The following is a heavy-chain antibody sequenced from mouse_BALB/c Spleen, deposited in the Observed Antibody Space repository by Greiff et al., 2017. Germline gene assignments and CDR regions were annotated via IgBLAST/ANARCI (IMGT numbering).Heavy chain of an antibody. J-gene: IGHJ3*01. CDR2: ISDGGSYT. Sequence: EVQVVESGGGLVKPGGSLKLSCAASGFTFSDYYMYWVRQTPEKRLEWVATISDGGSYTYYPDSVKGRFTISRDNAKNNLYLQMSSLKSEDTAMYYCARGGPYGNHWFAYWGQGTLVTVSA. V-gene: IGHV5-4*02. D-gene: IGHD2-1*01. CDR1: GFTFSDYY. CDR3: ARGGPYGNHWFAY.